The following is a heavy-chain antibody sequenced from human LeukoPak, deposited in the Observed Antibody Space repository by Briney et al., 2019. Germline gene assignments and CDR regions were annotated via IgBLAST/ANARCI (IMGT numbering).Heavy chain of an antibody. CDR2: IYYSGST. CDR3: ARESYLGYCSSTSCYNHFDY. D-gene: IGHD2-2*02. V-gene: IGHV4-59*01. CDR1: GGSISSYY. Sequence: KPSETLSLTCTVSGGSISSYYWSWIRQPPGKGLEWIGYIYYSGSTNYNPSLKSRVTISVDTSKNQFSLKLSSVTAADTAVYYCARESYLGYCSSTSCYNHFDYWGQGTLVTVSS. J-gene: IGHJ4*02.